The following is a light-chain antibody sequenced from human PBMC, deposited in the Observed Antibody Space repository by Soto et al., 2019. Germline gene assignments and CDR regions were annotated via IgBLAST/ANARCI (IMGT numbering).Light chain of an antibody. J-gene: IGKJ3*01. Sequence: EIVLTQSPGTLSLSPGERATLSCRASQSVTGSYLAWYQQKPGQAPRLLIYCASSRASGIPDMFSGSGSGTDFTLTISRLEPEDFEVYYCQKYGSYPPVTFGPGTKVDIK. CDR3: QKYGSYPPVT. CDR2: CAS. CDR1: QSVTGSY. V-gene: IGKV3-20*01.